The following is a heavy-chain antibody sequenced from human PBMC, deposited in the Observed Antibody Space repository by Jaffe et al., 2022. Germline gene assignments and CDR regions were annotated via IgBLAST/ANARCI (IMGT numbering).Heavy chain of an antibody. CDR1: GYTFTNYY. CDR2: INPSAGST. V-gene: IGHV1-46*03. Sequence: QVQLVQSGAEVKKPGASVKVSCKASGYTFTNYYIHWVRQAPGQGLEWMGIINPSAGSTNYAQRFQGRVTMTRDTSTSAVYLELSSLRSEDTAVYYCSRGVVIVAGTNYYYYMDVWGKGTTVTVSS. D-gene: IGHD5-12*01. CDR3: SRGVVIVAGTNYYYYMDV. J-gene: IGHJ6*03.